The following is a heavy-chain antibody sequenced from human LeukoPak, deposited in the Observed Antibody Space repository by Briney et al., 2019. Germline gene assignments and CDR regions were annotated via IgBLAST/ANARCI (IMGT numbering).Heavy chain of an antibody. V-gene: IGHV4-59*01. Sequence: PSETLSLTCTVSGGSISSYYWSWIRQPPGKGLEWIGYIYYSGSTGYNPSLKSRVTISIDTSKNQFSLKLSSVTAADTAVYYCVSYYDILTNNWFDPWGQGTLVTVPS. CDR2: IYYSGST. D-gene: IGHD3-9*01. J-gene: IGHJ5*02. CDR3: VSYYDILTNNWFDP. CDR1: GGSISSYY.